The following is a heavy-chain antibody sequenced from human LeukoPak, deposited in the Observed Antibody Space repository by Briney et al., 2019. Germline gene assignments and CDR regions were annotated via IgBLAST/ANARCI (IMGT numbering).Heavy chain of an antibody. V-gene: IGHV4-59*01. CDR2: IYYSGST. CDR1: GGSISSYY. CDR3: AREVRSVDYGGNSGTGYFDL. J-gene: IGHJ2*01. D-gene: IGHD4-23*01. Sequence: SETLSLTCTVSGGSISSYYWSWIRQPPGKGLEWIGSIYYSGSTNYNPSLKSRVTISVDTSKNQFSLKLSSVTAADTAVYYCAREVRSVDYGGNSGTGYFDLWGRGTLVTVSS.